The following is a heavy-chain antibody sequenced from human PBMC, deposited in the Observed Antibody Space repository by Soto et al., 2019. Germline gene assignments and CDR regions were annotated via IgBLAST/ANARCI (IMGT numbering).Heavy chain of an antibody. CDR3: ATSSTVTTYYYGMDV. CDR1: GGTFSSYA. CDR2: IIPIFGTA. D-gene: IGHD4-17*01. Sequence: ASVKVSCKASGGTFSSYAISWVRQAPGQGLEWMGGIIPIFGTANYAQKFQGRVTITADESTSTAYMELSSLRSEDTAVYYCATSSTVTTYYYGMDVWGQGTTVTVSS. J-gene: IGHJ6*02. V-gene: IGHV1-69*13.